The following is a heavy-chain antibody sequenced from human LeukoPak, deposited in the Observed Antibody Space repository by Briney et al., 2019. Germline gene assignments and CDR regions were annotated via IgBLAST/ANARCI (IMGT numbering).Heavy chain of an antibody. Sequence: SETLSLTCNISSGSISSDYWSWIRQPAGKGLEWIGRIYTSGSTDYNPSLKSRVTMSVDTSKNQFSLKLSSVTAADTAVYYCARDGAVAGSPGYYYYGMDVWGQGTTVTVSS. CDR3: ARDGAVAGSPGYYYYGMDV. J-gene: IGHJ6*01. CDR2: IYTSGST. CDR1: SGSISSDY. V-gene: IGHV4-4*07. D-gene: IGHD6-19*01.